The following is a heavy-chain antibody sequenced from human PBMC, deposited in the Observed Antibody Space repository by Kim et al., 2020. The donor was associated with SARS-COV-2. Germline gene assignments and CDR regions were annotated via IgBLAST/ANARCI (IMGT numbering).Heavy chain of an antibody. V-gene: IGHV1-46*01. CDR1: GYTFTSYY. CDR2: INPSAGST. CDR3: ARDRMDCSSGSCYPGYYFDC. Sequence: ASVKVSCKASGYTFTSYYMHWVRLAPGQGLEWMGIINPSAGSTTYAQKFQGRVTMTRDTSTSTVYMELSSLRSEATAMYYCARDRMDCSSGSCYPGYYFDCWGQGTLVTVSS. D-gene: IGHD2-15*01. J-gene: IGHJ4*02.